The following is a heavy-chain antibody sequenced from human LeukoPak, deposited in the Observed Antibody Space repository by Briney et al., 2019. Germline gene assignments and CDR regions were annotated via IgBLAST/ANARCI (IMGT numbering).Heavy chain of an antibody. Sequence: GGPLRLSCAASGFTFSNYNMNWVRQAPGKGLEWVSSISSSSTYIFYADSLKGRFTISRDNAKNSLYLQMNSLRAEDTAVYYCAREGSSFGGYERLDYWGQGTLVTVSS. CDR3: AREGSSFGGYERLDY. V-gene: IGHV3-21*01. J-gene: IGHJ4*02. CDR2: ISSSSTYI. CDR1: GFTFSNYN. D-gene: IGHD5-12*01.